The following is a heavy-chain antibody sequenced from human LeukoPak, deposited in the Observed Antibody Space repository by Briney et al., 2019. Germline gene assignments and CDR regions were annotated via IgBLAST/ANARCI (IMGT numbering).Heavy chain of an antibody. V-gene: IGHV3-30*18. Sequence: GGSLRLSCAASGFTFSSYGMHWVRQAPGKGLEWVAVISYDGSNKYYADSVKGRFTISRDNSKNTLYLQMNSLRAEDTAVYYCAKSPRSRSWYLLDYWGQGTLVTVSS. CDR1: GFTFSSYG. J-gene: IGHJ4*02. CDR3: AKSPRSRSWYLLDY. D-gene: IGHD6-13*01. CDR2: ISYDGSNK.